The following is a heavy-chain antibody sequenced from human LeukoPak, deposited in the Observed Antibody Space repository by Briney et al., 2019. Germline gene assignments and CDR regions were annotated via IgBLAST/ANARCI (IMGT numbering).Heavy chain of an antibody. CDR2: IYYSGST. V-gene: IGHV4-59*01. D-gene: IGHD5-18*01. CDR3: ARWNTAMVTGLDAFDI. CDR1: GGSISSYY. J-gene: IGHJ3*02. Sequence: PSETLSLTCTVSGGSISSYYWSWIRQPPGKGLEWIGYIYYSGSTNYNPSLKSRVTISVDTSKNQFSLKLSSVTAADTAVYYCARWNTAMVTGLDAFDIWGQGTMVTVSS.